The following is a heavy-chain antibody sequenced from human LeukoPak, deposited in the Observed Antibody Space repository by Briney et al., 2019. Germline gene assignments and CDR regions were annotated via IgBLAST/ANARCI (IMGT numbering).Heavy chain of an antibody. D-gene: IGHD3-22*01. CDR1: GFTFSDYT. CDR3: AKGIVVVLSGFDY. Sequence: GGSLRLSCAASGFTFSDYTMNWVRQAPGKGLEWVSPISSGGTYKYYADSVKGRFTISRDNSKNTLYLQMNSLRAEDTAVYYCAKGIVVVLSGFDYWGQGTLVTVSS. V-gene: IGHV3-23*01. CDR2: ISSGGTYK. J-gene: IGHJ4*02.